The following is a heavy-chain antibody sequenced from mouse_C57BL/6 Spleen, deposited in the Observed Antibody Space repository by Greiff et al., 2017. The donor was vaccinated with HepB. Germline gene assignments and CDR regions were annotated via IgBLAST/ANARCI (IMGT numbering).Heavy chain of an antibody. V-gene: IGHV1-4*01. D-gene: IGHD1-2*01. CDR3: AWTANPYYFDY. J-gene: IGHJ2*01. CDR2: INPSSGYT. Sequence: QVQLQQSGAELARPGASVKMSCKASGYTFTSYTMHWVKQRPGQGLEWIGYINPSSGYTKYNQKFKDKATLTADKSSSTAYMQLSSLTSEDAALYYCAWTANPYYFDYWGQGTTLTVSS. CDR1: GYTFTSYT.